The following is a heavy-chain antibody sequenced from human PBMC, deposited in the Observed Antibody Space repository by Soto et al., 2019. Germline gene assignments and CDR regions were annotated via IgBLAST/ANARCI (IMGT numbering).Heavy chain of an antibody. J-gene: IGHJ4*02. D-gene: IGHD4-17*01. CDR2: ISAYNGNT. CDR3: AIAYGDYPIYYFDY. CDR1: GYTFTSYG. V-gene: IGHV1-18*01. Sequence: ASVKVSCKASGYTFTSYGISWVRQAPGQGLEWMGWISAYNGNTKYAQKLQGRVTMTRDTSASTAYMELRSLRSEDTAFYYCAIAYGDYPIYYFDYWGQGTLVTXSS.